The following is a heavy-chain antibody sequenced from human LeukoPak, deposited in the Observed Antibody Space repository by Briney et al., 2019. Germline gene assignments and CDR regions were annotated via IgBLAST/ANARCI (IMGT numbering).Heavy chain of an antibody. D-gene: IGHD6-19*01. CDR1: GFTVSSNY. V-gene: IGHV3-66*01. CDR3: ARVGAYSSGWYPDY. J-gene: IGHJ4*02. CDR2: IYSGGST. Sequence: PGGSLRLSCAASGFTVSSNYMSWVRQAPGKGLEWVSVIYSGGSTYYADSVKGRFTISRDNSKNTLYLQMNSLRAEDTAVYYCARVGAYSSGWYPDYWGQGTLVTVSS.